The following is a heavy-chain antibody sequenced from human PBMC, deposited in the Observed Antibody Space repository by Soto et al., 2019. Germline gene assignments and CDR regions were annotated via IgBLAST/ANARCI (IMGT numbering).Heavy chain of an antibody. CDR3: ARLYTSGWYLDH. CDR2: ITKSSSPI. Sequence: PWGSLRLSCSASVFTFSTYSMKWCRQAPGKGLEWISYITKSSSPIYYADSVKGRFTASRDNAKNSLYLQMNSLRDEDTAVYYCARLYTSGWYLDHWGQGTLVTVSS. D-gene: IGHD6-19*01. CDR1: VFTFSTYS. V-gene: IGHV3-48*02. J-gene: IGHJ4*02.